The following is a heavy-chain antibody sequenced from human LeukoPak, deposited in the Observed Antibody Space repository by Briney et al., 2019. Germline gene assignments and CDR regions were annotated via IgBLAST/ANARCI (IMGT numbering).Heavy chain of an antibody. CDR3: ATTPVTNYYYYGLEV. Sequence: SETLSLTCTVSGASISTYYWSWIRQPPGKGLEWIGFIHYSGSTNYNPSLKSRVTISVDTSKNHISLNLSSVTAADTAVYYCATTPVTNYYYYGLEVWGQGTTVTVSS. D-gene: IGHD4-17*01. CDR1: GASISTYY. V-gene: IGHV4-59*01. CDR2: IHYSGST. J-gene: IGHJ6*02.